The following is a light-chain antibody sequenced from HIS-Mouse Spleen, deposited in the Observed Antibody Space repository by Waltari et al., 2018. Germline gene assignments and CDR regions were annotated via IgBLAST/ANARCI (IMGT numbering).Light chain of an antibody. Sequence: QSALTQPPSVSRSPGQSVTISCPGTSGDVCSYNRVPWYQQPPGTAPKLMIYEVSNRPSGVPDRFSGSKSGNTASLTISGLQAEDEADYYCSSYTSSSTVFGTGTKVTVL. CDR3: SSYTSSSTV. CDR1: SGDVCSYNR. J-gene: IGLJ1*01. V-gene: IGLV2-18*02. CDR2: EVS.